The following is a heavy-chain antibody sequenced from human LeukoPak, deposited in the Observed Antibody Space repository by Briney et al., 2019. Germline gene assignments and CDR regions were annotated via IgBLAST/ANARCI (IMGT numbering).Heavy chain of an antibody. V-gene: IGHV4-39*07. CDR1: GGSISSSSYY. CDR3: ASEGGSGWFDP. D-gene: IGHD3-16*01. J-gene: IGHJ5*02. CDR2: IYYSGST. Sequence: SETLSLTCTVSGGSISSSSYYWGWIRQPPGKGLEWIGSIYYSGSTYYNPSLKSRVTISVDTSKNQFSLKLSSVTAADTAVYYCASEGGSGWFDPWGQGTLVTVSS.